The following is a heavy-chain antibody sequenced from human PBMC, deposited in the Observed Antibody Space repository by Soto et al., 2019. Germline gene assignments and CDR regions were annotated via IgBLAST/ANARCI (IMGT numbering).Heavy chain of an antibody. CDR2: ISSTTNYI. Sequence: GGSLRLSCAASGFTFTRYSMNWVRQAPGKGLEWFSSISSTTNYIYYGDSMKGRFTISRDNAKNSLYLEMNSLRAEDTAVYYCARESEDLTSNFDYWGQGTLVTVSS. CDR1: GFTFTRYS. J-gene: IGHJ4*02. V-gene: IGHV3-21*06. CDR3: ARESEDLTSNFDY.